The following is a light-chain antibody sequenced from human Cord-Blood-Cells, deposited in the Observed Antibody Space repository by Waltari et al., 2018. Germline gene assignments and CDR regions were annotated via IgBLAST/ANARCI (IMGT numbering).Light chain of an antibody. CDR1: SSNIGSNY. J-gene: IGLJ2*01. V-gene: IGLV1-47*01. Sequence: QSVLTQPPSASGTPGQRVTISCSGSSSNIGSNYVYWYQQLPGTAPKLLIYRNNPRPSGVPARFSGSKSGTSASLAISGLRSEDDADYYCAAWDDSLSGRVFGGGTKLTVL. CDR3: AAWDDSLSGRV. CDR2: RNN.